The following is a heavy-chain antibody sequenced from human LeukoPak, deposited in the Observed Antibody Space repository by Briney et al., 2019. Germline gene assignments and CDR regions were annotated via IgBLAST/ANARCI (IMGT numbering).Heavy chain of an antibody. J-gene: IGHJ6*03. CDR3: ARLLSYYYYMDV. CDR2: IYNRGTT. CDR1: GGSISSYY. Sequence: SETLSLTCTVSGGSISSYYWSWIRQPPGKGLQGIGYIYNRGTTNYNPSHKSRVTISVATSKHEFSLKLSSVPAAATAVYYSARLLSYYYYMDVWGKGTTVTVSS. V-gene: IGHV4-4*09.